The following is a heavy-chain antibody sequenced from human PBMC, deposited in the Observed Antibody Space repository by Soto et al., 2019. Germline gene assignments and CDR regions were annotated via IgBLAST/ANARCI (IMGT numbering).Heavy chain of an antibody. J-gene: IGHJ6*02. CDR1: GFTFSSYG. CDR2: IWYDGSNK. V-gene: IGHV3-33*01. CDR3: ARASESSSWYGFGGPGSYGMDV. D-gene: IGHD6-13*01. Sequence: GGSLRLSCAASGFTFSSYGMHWVRQAPGKGLEWVAVIWYDGSNKYYADSVKGRFTISRDNSKNTLYLQMNSLRAEDTAVYYCARASESSSWYGFGGPGSYGMDVWGQGTTVTVSS.